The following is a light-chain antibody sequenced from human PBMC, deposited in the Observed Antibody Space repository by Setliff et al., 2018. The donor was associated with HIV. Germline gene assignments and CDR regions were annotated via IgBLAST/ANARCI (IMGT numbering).Light chain of an antibody. CDR1: STDVGNYNL. V-gene: IGLV2-23*02. CDR3: CSYTGSSSYV. CDR2: EVN. J-gene: IGLJ1*01. Sequence: QSALTQPASVSGSPGQSITISCTGTSTDVGNYNLVSWYQQHPGNAPKVIIYEVNKRPSGVSDRFTGSKSGNTASLTISGLQAEDEADYYCCSYTGSSSYVFGGGTKVTVL.